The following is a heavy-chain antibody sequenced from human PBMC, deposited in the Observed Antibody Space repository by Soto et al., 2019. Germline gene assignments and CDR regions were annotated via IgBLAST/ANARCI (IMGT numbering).Heavy chain of an antibody. V-gene: IGHV1-69*13. J-gene: IGHJ6*02. Sequence: ASVKVSCKASGGTFSSYAISWVRQAPGQGLEWMGGIIPIFGTANYAQKFQGRVTITADESTSTAYMELSSLRSEDTAVYYCARTRITIFGVVQLYYYYGMDVWGQGTTVTVSS. CDR1: GGTFSSYA. D-gene: IGHD3-3*01. CDR3: ARTRITIFGVVQLYYYYGMDV. CDR2: IIPIFGTA.